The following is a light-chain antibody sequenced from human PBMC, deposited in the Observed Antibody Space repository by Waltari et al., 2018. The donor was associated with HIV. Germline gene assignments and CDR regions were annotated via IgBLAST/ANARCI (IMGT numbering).Light chain of an antibody. Sequence: EIVVTQVPAALSVSPGERASLSCIASQSVSTNLAWYHQVPGQAPRLLLSDSPNRATGVPDRFRDSGSGTHFTPPTRGLQSEDPGVYYIQQYSDCPRAFGRGTK. CDR2: DSP. V-gene: IGKV3-15*01. CDR1: QSVSTN. J-gene: IGKJ1*01. CDR3: QQYSDCPRA.